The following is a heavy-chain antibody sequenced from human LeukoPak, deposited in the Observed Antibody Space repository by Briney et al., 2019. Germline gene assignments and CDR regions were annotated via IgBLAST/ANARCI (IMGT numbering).Heavy chain of an antibody. CDR2: INPSGGST. CDR1: GYAFTSYY. J-gene: IGHJ5*02. V-gene: IGHV1-46*01. CDR3: ARGEDIVVYYRNNWFDP. Sequence: ASVKVSCKASGYAFTSYYMHWVRQAPGQGLEWMGIINPSGGSTGYAEKFQGRVTMTRDTSTSTVYMELSSLTSEDTAVYYCARGEDIVVYYRNNWFDPWGQGTLVTVSS. D-gene: IGHD2-15*01.